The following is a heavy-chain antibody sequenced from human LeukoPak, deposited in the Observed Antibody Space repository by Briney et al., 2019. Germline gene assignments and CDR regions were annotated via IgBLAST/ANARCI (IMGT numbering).Heavy chain of an antibody. Sequence: GGSLRLSCAASGFTFSSYAMHWVRQAPGKGLEWVAVISYDGSNKYYADSVKGRFTISRDNSKNTLYLQMNSLRAEDTAVYYCARDPERYSGLYDAFDIWGQGTMVTVSS. D-gene: IGHD6-19*01. CDR3: ARDPERYSGLYDAFDI. J-gene: IGHJ3*02. CDR2: ISYDGSNK. V-gene: IGHV3-30-3*01. CDR1: GFTFSSYA.